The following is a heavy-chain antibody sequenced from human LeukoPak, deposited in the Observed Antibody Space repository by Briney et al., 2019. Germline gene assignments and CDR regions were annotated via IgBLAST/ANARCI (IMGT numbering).Heavy chain of an antibody. Sequence: GASVKVSCKASGGTFSSYAISWVRQAPGQGLEWMGGIIPIFGTANYAQKFQGRVTITADESTSTAYMELSSLRSEDTAVYYCAAEEYSGSYRDLDYWGQGTLVTVSS. D-gene: IGHD1-26*01. V-gene: IGHV1-69*13. CDR1: GGTFSSYA. CDR2: IIPIFGTA. J-gene: IGHJ4*02. CDR3: AAEEYSGSYRDLDY.